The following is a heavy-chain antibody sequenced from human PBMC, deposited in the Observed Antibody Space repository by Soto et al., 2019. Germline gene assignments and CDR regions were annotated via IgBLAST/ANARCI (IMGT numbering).Heavy chain of an antibody. CDR2: IFHSGST. Sequence: LSLTCAVSGYSISSGYYWGWIRQPPGKGLEWIGSIFHSGSTYYNPSLKSRVTISVDTSKNQFSLRLSSVTAADTAVYYCARGGYYFNSSGYYPYYFDHWGQGTLVTVSS. CDR1: GYSISSGYY. V-gene: IGHV4-38-2*01. CDR3: ARGGYYFNSSGYYPYYFDH. D-gene: IGHD3-22*01. J-gene: IGHJ4*02.